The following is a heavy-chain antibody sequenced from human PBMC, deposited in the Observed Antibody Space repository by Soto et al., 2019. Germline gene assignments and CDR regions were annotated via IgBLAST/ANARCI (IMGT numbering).Heavy chain of an antibody. CDR1: GFTFRSYG. D-gene: IGHD1-20*01. V-gene: IGHV3-33*01. CDR2: IWYDGSNK. Sequence: GGSLRLSCAASGFTFRSYGMHWVRQAPGKGLEWVALIWYDGSNKYYAESVKGRFTISRDNSKNTLYLQMNSLRAEDMAVYYCARDNSSRLDYWGQGALVTVSS. CDR3: ARDNSSRLDY. J-gene: IGHJ4*02.